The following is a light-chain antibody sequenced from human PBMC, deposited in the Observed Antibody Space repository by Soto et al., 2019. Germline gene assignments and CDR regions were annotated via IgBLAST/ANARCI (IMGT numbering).Light chain of an antibody. CDR2: EVS. CDR1: SSDVGGYNY. Sequence: LTQPASVSGSPGQSITISCTGTSSDVGGYNYVSWYQQHPGKAPKLMIYEVSNRPSGVSNRFSGSKSGNSASLTISGLQAEDEADYYCSSYTAYSSVVFGTGTKVTVL. J-gene: IGLJ1*01. V-gene: IGLV2-14*01. CDR3: SSYTAYSSVV.